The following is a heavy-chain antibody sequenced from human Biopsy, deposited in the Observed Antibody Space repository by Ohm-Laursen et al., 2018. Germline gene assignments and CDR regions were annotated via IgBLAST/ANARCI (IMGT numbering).Heavy chain of an antibody. Sequence: SDTLSLTCAVYGGPFSGYFWTWIRQAPGKGLEWTGEIDHTGGTNYNPSLKSRVNISQDRSKNQFSLRLDSVTAADTAVYFCGNEVYGRDYWGLGARVTVSS. CDR2: IDHTGGT. V-gene: IGHV4-34*01. CDR1: GGPFSGYF. D-gene: IGHD4-17*01. J-gene: IGHJ4*02. CDR3: GNEVYGRDY.